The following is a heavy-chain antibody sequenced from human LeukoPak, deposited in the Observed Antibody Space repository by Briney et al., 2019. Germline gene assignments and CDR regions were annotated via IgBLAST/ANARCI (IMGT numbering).Heavy chain of an antibody. CDR1: GYTFTGYY. D-gene: IGHD3-10*01. Sequence: ASVKVSCKASGYTFTGYYMHWVRKTPGQGLEWMGWINPNTGDTNYGRKFQGRVTMTRDTSINTAYMELRSLRSDDTAVYYCARSRPVGNGEYPDYWGQGTLVTVSS. J-gene: IGHJ4*02. CDR2: INPNTGDT. V-gene: IGHV1-2*02. CDR3: ARSRPVGNGEYPDY.